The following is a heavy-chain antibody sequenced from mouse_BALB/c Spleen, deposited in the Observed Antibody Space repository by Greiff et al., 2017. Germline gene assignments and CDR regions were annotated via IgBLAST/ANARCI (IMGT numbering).Heavy chain of an antibody. D-gene: IGHD1-1*01. CDR1: GYTFTNYW. V-gene: IGHV1-63*02. J-gene: IGHJ1*01. Sequence: VKVVESGAELVRPGTSVKMSCKAAGYTFTNYWIGWVKQRPGHGLEWIGDIYPGGGYTNYNEKFKGKATLTADTSSSTAYMQLSSLTSEDSAIYYCARRYGSRDWYFDVWGAGTTVTVSS. CDR2: IYPGGGYT. CDR3: ARRYGSRDWYFDV.